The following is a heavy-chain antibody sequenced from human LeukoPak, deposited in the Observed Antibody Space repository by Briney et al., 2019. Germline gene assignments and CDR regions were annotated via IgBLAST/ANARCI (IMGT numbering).Heavy chain of an antibody. CDR2: MNPNSGNT. CDR1: GYTFTSYY. J-gene: IGHJ4*02. V-gene: IGHV1-8*03. Sequence: ASVKVSCKASGYTFTSYYMHWVRQAPGQGLEWMGWMNPNSGNTGYAQKFQGRVTITRNTSINTAYMELSSLRSEDTAVYYCARGFDYWGQGTLVTVSS. CDR3: ARGFDY.